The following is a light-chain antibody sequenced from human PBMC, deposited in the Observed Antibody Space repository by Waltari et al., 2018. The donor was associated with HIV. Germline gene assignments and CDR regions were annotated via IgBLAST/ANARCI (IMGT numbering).Light chain of an antibody. CDR3: QSYDSSLSGSWV. CDR2: GNS. CDR1: RSNIAARYA. V-gene: IGLV1-40*01. Sequence: QSVLPQPPPVSGAPGQRPTIPCTGCRSNIAARYAVHWCQQLPGTAPKLLIYGNSNRPSGVPDRFSGSKSGTSASLAITGLQAEDEADYYCQSYDSSLSGSWVFGGGTKLTVL. J-gene: IGLJ3*02.